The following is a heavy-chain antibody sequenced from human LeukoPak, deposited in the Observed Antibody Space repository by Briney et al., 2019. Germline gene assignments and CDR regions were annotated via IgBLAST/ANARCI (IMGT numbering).Heavy chain of an antibody. CDR1: GYTFTSYG. J-gene: IGHJ4*02. V-gene: IGHV1-18*01. D-gene: IGHD3-16*02. CDR3: ARTYVWGSYRYTGIE. Sequence: ASVKVSCKASGYTFTSYGISWVRQAPGQGLEWMGRISAYNGNTNYAQKLQGRVTMTTDTSTSTAYMELRSLRSDDTAVYYCARTYVWGSYRYTGIEWGQGTLVTVSS. CDR2: ISAYNGNT.